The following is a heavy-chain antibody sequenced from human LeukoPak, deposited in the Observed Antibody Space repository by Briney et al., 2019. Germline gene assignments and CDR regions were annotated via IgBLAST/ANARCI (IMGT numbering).Heavy chain of an antibody. CDR1: GGSISSYY. Sequence: SETLSLTCTVSGGSISSYYWSWIRQPAGKGLEWIGRIYTSGSTNYNPSLKSRVTMSVDTSKNQFSLKLSSATAADTAVYYCARVIGDSFGGSSSWYRYYYYYMDVWGKGTTVTVSS. CDR2: IYTSGST. V-gene: IGHV4-4*07. D-gene: IGHD6-13*01. J-gene: IGHJ6*03. CDR3: ARVIGDSFGGSSSWYRYYYYYMDV.